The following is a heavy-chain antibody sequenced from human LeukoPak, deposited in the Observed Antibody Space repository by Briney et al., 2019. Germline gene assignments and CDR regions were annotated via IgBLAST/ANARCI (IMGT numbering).Heavy chain of an antibody. V-gene: IGHV4-39*07. J-gene: IGHJ4*02. CDR2: IYYSGST. CDR3: ARVRDYDFWSGPFDY. D-gene: IGHD3-3*01. CDR1: GGSISSSSYY. Sequence: KPSETLSLTCTVSGGSISSSSYYWGWIRQPPGKGLEWIGSIYYSGSTYYNPSLKSRVTISVDTSKNQFSLKLSSVTAADTAVYYCARVRDYDFWSGPFDYWGQGTLVTVSS.